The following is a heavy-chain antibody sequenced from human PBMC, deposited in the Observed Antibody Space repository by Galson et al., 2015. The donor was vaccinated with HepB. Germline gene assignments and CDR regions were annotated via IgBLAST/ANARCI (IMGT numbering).Heavy chain of an antibody. CDR1: GGTFSSYA. CDR2: IIPIFATA. Sequence: SVKVSCKASGGTFSSYAISWVRQAPGQGLEWMGGIIPIFATANYAQKFQGRVTITADKSTSTAYMELSSLRSEDTAVYYCARDFLESRYCSSTSCSLGGPYYYGMDVWGQGTTVTVSS. D-gene: IGHD2-2*01. CDR3: ARDFLESRYCSSTSCSLGGPYYYGMDV. J-gene: IGHJ6*02. V-gene: IGHV1-69*06.